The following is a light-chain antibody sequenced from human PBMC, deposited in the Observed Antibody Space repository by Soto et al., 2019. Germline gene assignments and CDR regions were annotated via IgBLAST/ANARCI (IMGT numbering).Light chain of an antibody. Sequence: QSALTQPASVSGSPGQSITISCTGTGSDVGGYNYVSWYQQHPGKAPKLIIFEVSHRPSGVSNRFSGSKSGNTASLTISGLQAEDEADYYCCSYAGSSTLWVFGGGTKLTVL. V-gene: IGLV2-14*01. J-gene: IGLJ3*02. CDR3: CSYAGSSTLWV. CDR1: GSDVGGYNY. CDR2: EVS.